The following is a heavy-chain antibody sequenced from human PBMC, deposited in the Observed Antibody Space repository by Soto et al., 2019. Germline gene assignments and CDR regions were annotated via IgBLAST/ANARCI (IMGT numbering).Heavy chain of an antibody. CDR3: AREYCDSTRCFLPDY. Sequence: ASVKVSCKASGYTFSSFGLSWVRQAPGQGLEWMGWINPYNGNTKDTQKIQGRVTMTTDTSTSTAYMELRSLTSDDTAVYYCAREYCDSTRCFLPDYWGQGALVTVSS. CDR1: GYTFSSFG. V-gene: IGHV1-18*01. D-gene: IGHD2-2*01. CDR2: INPYNGNT. J-gene: IGHJ4*02.